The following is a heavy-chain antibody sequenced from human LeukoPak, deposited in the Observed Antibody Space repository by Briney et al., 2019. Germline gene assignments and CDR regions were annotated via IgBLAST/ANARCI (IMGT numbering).Heavy chain of an antibody. D-gene: IGHD6-6*01. CDR1: GYTFTGYY. CDR3: ARDIFQEYWFDP. J-gene: IGHJ5*02. Sequence: ASVKVSCKASGYTFTGYYMHWVRQAPGQGLEWMGWINPNSGGTNYAQKFQGRVTMTRDTSISTAYMELSRLRSDDKAVYYCARDIFQEYWFDPWGQGTLVTVSS. CDR2: INPNSGGT. V-gene: IGHV1-2*02.